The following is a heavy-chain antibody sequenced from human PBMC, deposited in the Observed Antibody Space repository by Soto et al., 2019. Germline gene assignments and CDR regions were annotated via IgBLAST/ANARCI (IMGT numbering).Heavy chain of an antibody. J-gene: IGHJ6*03. Sequence: PSQTLSLTCAISGDSVSSDSVTWNWIRQSPSRGLEWLGRTYYRSKWYNDYAASVKSRIIINSDTCKNQFSLQLNSVTPEDTAVYYCARVNTVSVYYVDVQGKLTTVTVSS. D-gene: IGHD4-4*01. CDR1: GDSVSSDSVT. CDR2: TYYRSKWYN. V-gene: IGHV6-1*01. CDR3: ARVNTVSVYYVDV.